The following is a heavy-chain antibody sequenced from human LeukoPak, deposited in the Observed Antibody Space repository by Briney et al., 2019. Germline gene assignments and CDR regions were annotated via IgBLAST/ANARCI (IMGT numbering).Heavy chain of an antibody. CDR1: GFTFDAYA. CDR3: AKADDSSGYYFDY. V-gene: IGHV3-43*02. CDR2: ISGHGGST. J-gene: IGHJ4*02. Sequence: GGSLRLSCAASGFTFDAYAMHWVRQAPGKGLEWVSLISGHGGSTYYADSVKGRFTISRDNSKNSLYLQMNSLRTEDTASYYCAKADDSSGYYFDYWGQGTLVTVSS. D-gene: IGHD3-22*01.